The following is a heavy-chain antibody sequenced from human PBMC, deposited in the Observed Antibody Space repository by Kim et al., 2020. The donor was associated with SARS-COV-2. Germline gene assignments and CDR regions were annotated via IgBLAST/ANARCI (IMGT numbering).Heavy chain of an antibody. CDR3: ARDSSSPYGGYGGVDY. D-gene: IGHD5-12*01. V-gene: IGHV3-21*01. Sequence: GGSLRLSCAASGFTFSSYSMNWVRQAPGKGLEWVSSISSSSSYIYYADSVKGRFTISRDNAKNSLYLQMNSLRAEDTAVYYCARDSSSPYGGYGGVDYWGQGTLVTVSS. J-gene: IGHJ4*02. CDR1: GFTFSSYS. CDR2: ISSSSSYI.